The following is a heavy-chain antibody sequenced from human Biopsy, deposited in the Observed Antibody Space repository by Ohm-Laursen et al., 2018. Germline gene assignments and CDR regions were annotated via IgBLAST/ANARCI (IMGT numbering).Heavy chain of an antibody. Sequence: PSDTLSLTCTVSGGSFTGHYGTWIRQPPGKGLEWIGHISHTGYTSYKSSLKSRVTISLDTSRKHFSLRLTSLAAADTAVYYCARGSNEYGGLYFPHWGQGTLVTVSS. J-gene: IGHJ1*01. CDR2: ISHTGYT. V-gene: IGHV4-59*11. CDR3: ARGSNEYGGLYFPH. D-gene: IGHD4-23*01. CDR1: GGSFTGHY.